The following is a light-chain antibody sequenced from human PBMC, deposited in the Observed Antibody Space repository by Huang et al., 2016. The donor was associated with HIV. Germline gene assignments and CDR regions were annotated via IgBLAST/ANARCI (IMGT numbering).Light chain of an antibody. Sequence: EIVMTQSPANLSVSPGERVTLSCRANRSVSTNLAWYQQRPGQAPRLLIYGSSTRAPGIPARFSGRGSVTDFSLTISSLQSEDFALYYCHQYNNWLLSFGGGTRVDI. J-gene: IGKJ4*01. CDR3: HQYNNWLLS. V-gene: IGKV3-15*01. CDR1: RSVSTN. CDR2: GSS.